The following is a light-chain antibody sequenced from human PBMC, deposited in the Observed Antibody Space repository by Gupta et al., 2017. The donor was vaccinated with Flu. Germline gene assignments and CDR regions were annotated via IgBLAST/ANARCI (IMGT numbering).Light chain of an antibody. CDR3: RQYATSLT. Sequence: PGTLSLSPGERATLSCSASQSVSSGYLEWYPEKPGQAPRLLIYAGSSRAPGSTDRFSCSGALTDFTRTIRRLEHEDFAVYYCRQYATSLTFGGGTKVEIK. V-gene: IGKV3-20*01. J-gene: IGKJ4*01. CDR2: AGS. CDR1: QSVSSGY.